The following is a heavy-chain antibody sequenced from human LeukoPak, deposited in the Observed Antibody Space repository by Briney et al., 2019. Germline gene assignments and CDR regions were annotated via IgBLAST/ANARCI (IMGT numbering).Heavy chain of an antibody. CDR2: INPSGGST. CDR3: ARDRDDSSGYYRETLFDY. J-gene: IGHJ4*02. Sequence: GASVRVPCKASGYTFTSYYMHWVRQAPGQGLEWMGIINPSGGSTSYAQKFQGRVTMTRDTSTSTVYMELSSLRSEDTAVYYCARDRDDSSGYYRETLFDYWGQGTLVTVSS. CDR1: GYTFTSYY. V-gene: IGHV1-46*01. D-gene: IGHD3-22*01.